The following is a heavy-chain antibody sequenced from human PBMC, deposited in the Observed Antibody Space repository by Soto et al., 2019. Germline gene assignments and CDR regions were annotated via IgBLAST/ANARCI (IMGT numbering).Heavy chain of an antibody. V-gene: IGHV3-30-3*01. Sequence: GGSLRLSCAASGFTFSSYAMHWVRQAPGKGLEWVAVISYDGSNKYYADSVKGRFTISRDNSKNTLYLQMNSLRAEDTAVYYWARDPLGRGSDYRSYYYYGMDVWGQGTTVTVSS. D-gene: IGHD3-16*02. CDR2: ISYDGSNK. CDR3: ARDPLGRGSDYRSYYYYGMDV. CDR1: GFTFSSYA. J-gene: IGHJ6*02.